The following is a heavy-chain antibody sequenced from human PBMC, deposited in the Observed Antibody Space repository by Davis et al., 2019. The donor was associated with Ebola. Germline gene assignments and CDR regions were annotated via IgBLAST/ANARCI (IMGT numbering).Heavy chain of an antibody. CDR2: SCYSGST. CDR3: ARGPDIVVVPADAMDV. Sequence: SGSLSLSCTVSGGSFSSTSFPCVSTRKSPVYRLEWIGSSCYSGSTYYNPSPKSRVTISVDTSKNQFSLKLSSVTAADTAVYYCARGPDIVVVPADAMDVWGQGTTVSVSS. J-gene: IGHJ6*02. V-gene: IGHV4-39*07. D-gene: IGHD2-2*01. CDR1: GGSFSSTSFP.